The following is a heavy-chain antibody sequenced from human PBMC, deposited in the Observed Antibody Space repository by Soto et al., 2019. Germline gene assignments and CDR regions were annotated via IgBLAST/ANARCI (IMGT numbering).Heavy chain of an antibody. CDR3: ARELPQRQGRNMDV. Sequence: SETLPLTCTVTRGSMTSRGHCWNVNRHRPGGGLEWFGYINNRGSSYYNPSLKSRVSMSVDTSKNQFSLNLSSVTAADTAVYYCARELPQRQGRNMDVWGQGTTVTVSS. CDR2: INNRGSS. CDR1: RGSMTSRGHC. D-gene: IGHD1-1*01. J-gene: IGHJ6*02. V-gene: IGHV4-31*03.